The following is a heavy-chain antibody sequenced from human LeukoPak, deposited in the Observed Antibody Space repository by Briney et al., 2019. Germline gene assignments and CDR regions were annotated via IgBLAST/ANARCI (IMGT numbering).Heavy chain of an antibody. D-gene: IGHD6-6*01. CDR1: GFTFDDYA. J-gene: IGHJ6*03. Sequence: GGSLRLSCAASGFTFDDYAMHWVRQAPGKGLEWVSGISWNSGSIGYADSVKGRFTISRDNAKNSLYLQMNSLRAEDTALYYCAKDGRAARPYYYYYMDVWGKGTTVTVSS. CDR2: ISWNSGSI. CDR3: AKDGRAARPYYYYYMDV. V-gene: IGHV3-9*01.